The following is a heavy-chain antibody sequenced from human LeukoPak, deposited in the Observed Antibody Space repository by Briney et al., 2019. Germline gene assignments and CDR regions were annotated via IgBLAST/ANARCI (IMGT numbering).Heavy chain of an antibody. CDR1: GYSFTSYW. Sequence: GESLKISCKGSGYSFTSYWIGWVRQMPGKGLEWMGIIYPGDSDTRYSPSFQGQVTISADKSISTAYLQWSSLKASDTAMYYCARQIATAGTPYDAFDIWGQGTMVTVSS. D-gene: IGHD6-13*01. CDR3: ARQIATAGTPYDAFDI. V-gene: IGHV5-51*01. CDR2: IYPGDSDT. J-gene: IGHJ3*02.